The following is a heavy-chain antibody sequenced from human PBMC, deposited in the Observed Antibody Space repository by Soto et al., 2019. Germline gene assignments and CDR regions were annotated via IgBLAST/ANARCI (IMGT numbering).Heavy chain of an antibody. V-gene: IGHV4-30-4*01. CDR2: IYYGGNT. J-gene: IGHJ4*02. CDR3: ARDLAVAGRGYFDY. D-gene: IGHD6-19*01. Sequence: SETLSLTCTVSGGSISSDYYSWSCIRQPPGKGLEWIGYIYYGGNTYYNTPITSRATISVDTSKKHFSLKLSPVTAADTAVYYCARDLAVAGRGYFDYWRQGTLVTVPS. CDR1: GGSISSDYYS.